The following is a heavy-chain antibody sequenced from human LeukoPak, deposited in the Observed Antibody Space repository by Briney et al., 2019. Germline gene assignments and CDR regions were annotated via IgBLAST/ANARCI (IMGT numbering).Heavy chain of an antibody. D-gene: IGHD1-26*01. Sequence: PGGSLRLSCATSGFTFSTYGMEWVRQAPGKGLEWVAIIFSDGIRKYYADSVKGRFTISRDISRSTLYLEMNSLSAEDTAVYYCARASGPIKKNRFDQWGQGTLDTVSS. CDR2: IFSDGIRK. CDR3: ARASGPIKKNRFDQ. CDR1: GFTFSTYG. V-gene: IGHV3-30*12. J-gene: IGHJ4*02.